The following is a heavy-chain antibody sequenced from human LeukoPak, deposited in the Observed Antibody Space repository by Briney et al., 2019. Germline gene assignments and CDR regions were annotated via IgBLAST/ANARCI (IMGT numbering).Heavy chain of an antibody. V-gene: IGHV3-64*04. D-gene: IGHD6-19*01. Sequence: PGGSLRLSCSASGFTFSSYAMHWVRQAPGKGLEYVSAISSNGGSTYYADSVKGRFTISRDNSKNTLYLQMNSLRAEDTAVYYCAKGSSSGWPSRDYFNYWGQGTLVTVSS. CDR3: AKGSSSGWPSRDYFNY. CDR1: GFTFSSYA. CDR2: ISSNGGST. J-gene: IGHJ4*02.